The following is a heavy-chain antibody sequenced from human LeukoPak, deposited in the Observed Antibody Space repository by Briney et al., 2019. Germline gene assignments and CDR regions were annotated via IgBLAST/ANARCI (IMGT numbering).Heavy chain of an antibody. CDR1: GFTFSSYE. D-gene: IGHD1-26*01. V-gene: IGHV3-48*03. CDR3: ARDREGASDY. CDR2: ISSSGSTI. J-gene: IGHJ4*02. Sequence: GGSLRLSCAASGFTFSSYEMNWLRQAPGKGLEWVSYISSSGSTIYYADSVKGRFTISRDNSKNTLYLQMNSLRAEDTAVYYCARDREGASDYWGQGTLVTVSS.